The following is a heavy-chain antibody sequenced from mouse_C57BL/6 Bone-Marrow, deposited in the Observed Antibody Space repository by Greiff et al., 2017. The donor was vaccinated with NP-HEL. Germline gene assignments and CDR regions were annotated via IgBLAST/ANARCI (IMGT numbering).Heavy chain of an antibody. Sequence: VQLQQSGAELARPGASVKLSCKASGYTFTSYGISWVKQRTGQGLEWIGEIYPRSGNTYYNEKFKGKATLTADKSSSTAYMELRSLPSEDSAVYFCARLRWFWYFDVWGTGTTVTVSS. J-gene: IGHJ1*03. CDR1: GYTFTSYG. CDR3: ARLRWFWYFDV. D-gene: IGHD2-3*01. CDR2: IYPRSGNT. V-gene: IGHV1-81*01.